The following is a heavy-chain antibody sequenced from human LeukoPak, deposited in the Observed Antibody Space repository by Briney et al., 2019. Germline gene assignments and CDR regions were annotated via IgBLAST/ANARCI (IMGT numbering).Heavy chain of an antibody. J-gene: IGHJ6*02. CDR2: ISYDGRNK. V-gene: IGHV3-30*04. Sequence: GGSLRLSCAASGFSLSSYAIHWVRQAPGKGLEGVAVISYDGRNKYYAGYVKGRFTISRDNSKNTQYLQMDSLRSEDTAVYYCARLQRRSGYEYYGMDVWGQGTTVTVFS. CDR3: ARLQRRSGYEYYGMDV. CDR1: GFSLSSYA. D-gene: IGHD3-3*01.